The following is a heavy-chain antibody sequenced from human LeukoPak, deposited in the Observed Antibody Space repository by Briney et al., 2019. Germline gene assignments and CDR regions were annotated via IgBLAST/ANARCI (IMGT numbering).Heavy chain of an antibody. V-gene: IGHV1-8*03. CDR1: GYTFTGYY. J-gene: IGHJ4*02. Sequence: ASVKVSCKASGYTFTGYYMHWVRQALGQGLEWMGWMNPNSGNTGYAQKFQGRVTISRDTYTATAYMELSSLRSEDTAVYYCARRSTRFLEFDYWGQGTVVTVSS. D-gene: IGHD3-3*01. CDR3: ARRSTRFLEFDY. CDR2: MNPNSGNT.